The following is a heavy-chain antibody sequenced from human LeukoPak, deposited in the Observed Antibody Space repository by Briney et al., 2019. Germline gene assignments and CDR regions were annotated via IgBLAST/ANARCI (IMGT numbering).Heavy chain of an antibody. CDR1: GYTFTGYY. V-gene: IGHV1-2*02. Sequence: GASVKVSCKASGYTFTGYYMHWVRQAPGQGLEWMGWINPNSGGTNYAQKFQGRVTMTRDTSISTAYMELSRLRSDDTAVYYCARGPYDILTGYCFDYWGQGTLVTVSS. J-gene: IGHJ4*02. CDR3: ARGPYDILTGYCFDY. CDR2: INPNSGGT. D-gene: IGHD3-9*01.